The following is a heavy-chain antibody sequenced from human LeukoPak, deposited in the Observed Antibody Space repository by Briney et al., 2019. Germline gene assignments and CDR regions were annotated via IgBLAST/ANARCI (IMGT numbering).Heavy chain of an antibody. Sequence: SETLSLTCAVSGGSISSSNWWSWVRQPPGKGLEWIGEIYHSGSTNYNPSLKSRVTISVDKSKNQFSLKLSSVTAADTAVYYCARVGADSSGYRYWFDPWGQGTLVTVSS. V-gene: IGHV4-4*02. CDR1: GGSISSSNW. J-gene: IGHJ5*02. D-gene: IGHD3-22*01. CDR2: IYHSGST. CDR3: ARVGADSSGYRYWFDP.